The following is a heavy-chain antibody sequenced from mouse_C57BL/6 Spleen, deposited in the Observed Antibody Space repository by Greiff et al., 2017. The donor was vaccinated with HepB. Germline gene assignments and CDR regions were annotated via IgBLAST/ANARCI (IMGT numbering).Heavy chain of an antibody. J-gene: IGHJ3*01. V-gene: IGHV1-5*01. CDR3: TGWGFAY. CDR2: IYPGNSDT. CDR1: GYTFTSYW. Sequence: EVQLQQSGTVLARPGASVKMSCKTSGYTFTSYWMHWVKQRPGQGLEGIGAIYPGNSDTSYNQKFKGKAKLTTDTAASTAYMELISLANGDSAVYYCTGWGFAYWGQGTLVTVSA. D-gene: IGHD1-2*01.